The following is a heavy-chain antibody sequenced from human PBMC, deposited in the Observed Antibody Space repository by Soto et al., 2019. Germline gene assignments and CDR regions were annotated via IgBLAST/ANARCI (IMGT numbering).Heavy chain of an antibody. CDR1: GFTFSSYS. D-gene: IGHD3-22*01. Sequence: EVQLVESGGGLVQPGGSLRLSCAASGFTFSSYSMNWVRQAPGKGLEWVSYISSSSSIIYYADSVKGRFTISRDNAKNSLFLQMNSLRDEDTAVYYCERDNDSSGYYYYFDYWGQGTLVTVSS. J-gene: IGHJ4*02. V-gene: IGHV3-48*02. CDR3: ERDNDSSGYYYYFDY. CDR2: ISSSSSII.